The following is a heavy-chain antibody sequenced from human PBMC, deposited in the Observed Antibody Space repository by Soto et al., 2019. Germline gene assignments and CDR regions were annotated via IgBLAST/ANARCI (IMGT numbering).Heavy chain of an antibody. Sequence: QVQLVQSGAEVKKPGSSVKVSCKASGGTFSSYTISWVRQAPGQGLEWMGRIIPILGIANYAQKFQGRVTITADKSTSTAYMELSSLRSEDTAVYYCAREPYCSGGSCYYYHGMDVWGQGTTVTVSS. CDR2: IIPILGIA. CDR1: GGTFSSYT. D-gene: IGHD2-15*01. CDR3: AREPYCSGGSCYYYHGMDV. V-gene: IGHV1-69*08. J-gene: IGHJ6*02.